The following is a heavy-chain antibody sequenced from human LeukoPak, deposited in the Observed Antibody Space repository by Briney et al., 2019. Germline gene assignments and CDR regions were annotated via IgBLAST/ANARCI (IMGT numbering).Heavy chain of an antibody. J-gene: IGHJ3*02. D-gene: IGHD2-15*01. V-gene: IGHV1-46*01. CDR2: INPSGGST. CDR1: GYTFTGSY. Sequence: ASLKVSCKASGYTFTGSYMHWVRQAPGQGLVWMGIINPSGGSTSYAQKFQGRVTMTRDTSTSTVYMELSSLRSEDTAVYYCARAQGVDCSGGSCYQHAFDIWGQGTMVTVSS. CDR3: ARAQGVDCSGGSCYQHAFDI.